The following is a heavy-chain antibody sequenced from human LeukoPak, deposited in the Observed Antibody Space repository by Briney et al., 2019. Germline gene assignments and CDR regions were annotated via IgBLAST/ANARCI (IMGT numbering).Heavy chain of an antibody. CDR2: IYNSGST. V-gene: IGHV4-61*08. D-gene: IGHD6-6*01. J-gene: IGHJ1*01. CDR3: ARGGAARLHFQN. CDR1: DGSISSGGYY. Sequence: SETLSLTCTVSDGSISSGGYYWSWIRQHPGKGLEWIGYIYNSGSTNYNPSLQSRVTISVDTSKNQFSLNLNSVTAADTAVYYCARGGAARLHFQNWGQGTLVTVSS.